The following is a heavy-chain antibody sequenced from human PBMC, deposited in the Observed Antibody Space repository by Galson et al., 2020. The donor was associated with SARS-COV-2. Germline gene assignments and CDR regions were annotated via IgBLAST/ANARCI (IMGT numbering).Heavy chain of an antibody. CDR3: ARDGQWLVPYGMDV. V-gene: IGHV3-33*08. D-gene: IGHD6-19*01. CDR1: GFIFSSFG. Sequence: GGSLRLSCAASGFIFSSFGMHWVRQAPGKGLEWVAVIWYDGSDNYYADSVKGRFTISRDNSKNTLYLQMTSLRAEDTAVYYCARDGQWLVPYGMDVWGQGTTVTVSS. J-gene: IGHJ6*02. CDR2: IWYDGSDN.